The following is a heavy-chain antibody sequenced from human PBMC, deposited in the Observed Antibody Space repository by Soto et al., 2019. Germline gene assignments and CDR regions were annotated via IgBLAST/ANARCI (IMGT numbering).Heavy chain of an antibody. V-gene: IGHV3-30-3*01. J-gene: IGHJ6*02. Sequence: GGSLRLSCAASGFTFSSYAMHWVRQAPGKGLEWVAVISYDGSNKYYADSVKGRFTISRDNSKNTLYLQMNSLRAEDTAVYYCARDFRRITIFGVANDYYYYGMDVWGQGTTVTVSS. CDR2: ISYDGSNK. CDR3: ARDFRRITIFGVANDYYYYGMDV. D-gene: IGHD3-3*01. CDR1: GFTFSSYA.